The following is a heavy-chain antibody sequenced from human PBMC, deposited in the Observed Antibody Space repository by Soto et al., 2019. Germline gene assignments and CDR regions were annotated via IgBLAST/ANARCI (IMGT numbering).Heavy chain of an antibody. Sequence: PGESLKISCKGSVYSFTSYWIGWVRQMPGKGLEWMGIIYPGDSDTRYSPSFQGQVTISADKSISTAYLQWSSLKASDTAMYYCARGHSSSWSPPDYWGQGTLVTVSS. CDR3: ARGHSSSWSPPDY. CDR2: IYPGDSDT. CDR1: VYSFTSYW. J-gene: IGHJ4*02. D-gene: IGHD6-13*01. V-gene: IGHV5-51*01.